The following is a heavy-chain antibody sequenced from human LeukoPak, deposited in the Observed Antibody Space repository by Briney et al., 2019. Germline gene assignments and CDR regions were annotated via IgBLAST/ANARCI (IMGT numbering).Heavy chain of an antibody. J-gene: IGHJ4*02. CDR2: IYYSGST. CDR1: GGSISSSSYY. Sequence: PSETLSLTCTVSGGSISSSSYYWGWIRQPPGKGLEWIGSIYYSGSTYYNPSLKSRVTISVDTSKNQSSLKLSSVTAADTAVYYCASQEPYGGNSPFDYWGQGTLVTVSS. CDR3: ASQEPYGGNSPFDY. V-gene: IGHV4-39*07. D-gene: IGHD4-23*01.